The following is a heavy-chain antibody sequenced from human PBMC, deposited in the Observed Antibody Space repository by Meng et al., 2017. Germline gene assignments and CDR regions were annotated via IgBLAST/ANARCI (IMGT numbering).Heavy chain of an antibody. CDR1: GYTFTSYG. J-gene: IGHJ1*01. V-gene: IGHV1-18*01. CDR3: ARARKTTVDPYFQH. D-gene: IGHD4-23*01. Sequence: ASVKVSCKASGYTFTSYGISWVRQAPGQGLEWMGWISAYNGNTNYAQKLQGRVTMTTDTSTSTAYMELRSLRSDDTAVYYCARARKTTVDPYFQHWGQGTLVTVSS. CDR2: ISAYNGNT.